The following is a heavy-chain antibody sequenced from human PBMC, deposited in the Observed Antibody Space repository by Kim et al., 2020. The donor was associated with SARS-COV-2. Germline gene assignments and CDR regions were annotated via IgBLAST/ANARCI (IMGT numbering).Heavy chain of an antibody. CDR3: ARHTGDSSGYYSYYYGMDV. D-gene: IGHD3-22*01. Sequence: SVKVSCKASGGTFSSYAISWVRQAPGQGLEWMGGIIPIFGTANYAQKFQGRVTITADESTSTAYMELSSLRSEDTAVYYCARHTGDSSGYYSYYYGMDVWGQGTTVTVSS. CDR1: GGTFSSYA. V-gene: IGHV1-69*13. CDR2: IIPIFGTA. J-gene: IGHJ6*02.